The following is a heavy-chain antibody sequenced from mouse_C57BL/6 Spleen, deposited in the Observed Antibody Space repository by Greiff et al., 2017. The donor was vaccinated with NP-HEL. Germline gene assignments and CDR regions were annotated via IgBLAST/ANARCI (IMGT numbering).Heavy chain of an antibody. CDR3: ARAYFSNYGFAY. V-gene: IGHV5-12*01. Sequence: EVMLVESGGGLVQPGGSLKLSCAASGFTFSDYYMYWVRQTPEKRLEWVAYISNGGGSTYYPDTVKGRFTISRDNAKNTLYLKMSRLKSEDTAMYYSARAYFSNYGFAYWGQGTLVTVSA. J-gene: IGHJ3*01. CDR2: ISNGGGST. D-gene: IGHD2-5*01. CDR1: GFTFSDYY.